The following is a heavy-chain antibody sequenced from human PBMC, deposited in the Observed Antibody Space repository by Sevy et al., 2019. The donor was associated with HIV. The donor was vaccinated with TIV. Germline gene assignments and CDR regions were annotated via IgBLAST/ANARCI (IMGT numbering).Heavy chain of an antibody. J-gene: IGHJ5*02. CDR2: INPNSGGT. CDR3: ARALAVAKIGWFDP. D-gene: IGHD6-19*01. V-gene: IGHV1-2*06. CDR1: GYTFTGYY. Sequence: ASVKVSCKASGYTFTGYYMHWVRQAPGQGLEWMGRINPNSGGTNYAQKFQGRVTMTRDTSFSTAYMERSRLRSDDTAVYYCARALAVAKIGWFDPWGQGTLVTVSS.